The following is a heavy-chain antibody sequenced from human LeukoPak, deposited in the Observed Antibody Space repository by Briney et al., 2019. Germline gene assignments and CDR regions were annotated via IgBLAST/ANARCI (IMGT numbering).Heavy chain of an antibody. CDR2: IIPIFGTA. Sequence: GASVKVSCKASGGTFSSYAISWVRQAPGQGLEWMGRIIPIFGTANYAQKFQGRVTITTDESTSTAYMELSSLRSEDTAVYYCAREESPTPRRSYFQHWGQGTLVTVSS. V-gene: IGHV1-69*05. J-gene: IGHJ1*01. CDR1: GGTFSSYA. CDR3: AREESPTPRRSYFQH.